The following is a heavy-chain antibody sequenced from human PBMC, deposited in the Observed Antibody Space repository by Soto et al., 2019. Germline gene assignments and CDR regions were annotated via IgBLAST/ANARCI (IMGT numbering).Heavy chain of an antibody. V-gene: IGHV3-33*01. CDR1: GFIFSTYG. CDR3: ARDAGHFYSTSSSYFDY. CDR2: IWYDGTQK. Sequence: TGGSLRLSCAASGFIFSTYGLHWVRQAPGKGLEWVALIWYDGTQKYYADSVKGRLTISRDDSKNTLYLQMNSLRDEDTAVYYCARDAGHFYSTSSSYFDYWGQGTLVTVSS. D-gene: IGHD6-6*01. J-gene: IGHJ4*02.